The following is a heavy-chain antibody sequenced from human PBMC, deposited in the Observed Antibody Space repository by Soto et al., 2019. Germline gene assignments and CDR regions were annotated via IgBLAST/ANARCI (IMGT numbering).Heavy chain of an antibody. CDR3: ARDVAYFDS. J-gene: IGHJ4*02. Sequence: SETLSLTCTVSGGSVSSGRFYWSWIRQPPGKGLEWIGYIYYSGSTKYNSSLRSRVTISVDTSKNQFSLKLTSVTAADTAVYCCARDVAYFDSWGQGTLVTVSS. CDR1: GGSVSSGRFY. CDR2: IYYSGST. V-gene: IGHV4-61*01.